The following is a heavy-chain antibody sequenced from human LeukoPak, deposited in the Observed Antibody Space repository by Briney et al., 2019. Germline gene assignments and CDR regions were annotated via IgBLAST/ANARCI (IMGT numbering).Heavy chain of an antibody. CDR1: GFTFSSFA. CDR3: ARAGYYDVSGDRLYYLEN. D-gene: IGHD3-22*01. V-gene: IGHV3-30*04. J-gene: IGHJ4*02. CDR2: ISSDGSDQ. Sequence: PGGSLRLSCAASGFTFSSFAMHWVRQAPGKGLEWVAVISSDGSDQYYADSVKDRFTISRDNSKNTLHLQLNRLRAEDTAVYYCARAGYYDVSGDRLYYLENWGQGTPVTVSS.